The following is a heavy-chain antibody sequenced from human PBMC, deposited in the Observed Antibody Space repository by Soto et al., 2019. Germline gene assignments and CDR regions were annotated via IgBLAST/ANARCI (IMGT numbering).Heavy chain of an antibody. Sequence: VASVKVSCKASGGTFSSYAISWVRQAPGQGLEWMGGIIPIFGTANYAQKFQGRVTITADESTSTAYMELSSLRSEDTAVYYCARERGAEPGTDYDFWSGSGKKYYFDYWGQGTLVTVSS. J-gene: IGHJ4*02. CDR2: IIPIFGTA. CDR1: GGTFSSYA. CDR3: ARERGAEPGTDYDFWSGSGKKYYFDY. D-gene: IGHD3-3*01. V-gene: IGHV1-69*13.